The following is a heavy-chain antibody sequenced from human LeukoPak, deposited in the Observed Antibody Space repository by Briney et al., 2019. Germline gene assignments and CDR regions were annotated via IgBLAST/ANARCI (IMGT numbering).Heavy chain of an antibody. CDR2: IIPIFGTA. CDR3: ARGDFPSIAARRSFDY. CDR1: GGTFSSYA. D-gene: IGHD6-6*01. V-gene: IGHV1-69*01. Sequence: SVKVSCKASGGTFSSYAISWVRQAPGQGLEWMGGIIPIFGTANYAQKFQGRVTITADESTSTAYMELSSLRSEDTAVYYCARGDFPSIAARRSFDYWSQGTLVTVSS. J-gene: IGHJ4*02.